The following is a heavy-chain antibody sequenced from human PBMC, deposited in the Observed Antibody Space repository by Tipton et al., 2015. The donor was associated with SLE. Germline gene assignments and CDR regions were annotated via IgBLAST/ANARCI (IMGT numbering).Heavy chain of an antibody. D-gene: IGHD2-15*01. V-gene: IGHV1-69*06. CDR2: FMPMFETP. CDR1: AGTFSSYA. CDR3: ARSVVVTTTTYYYYAMGV. J-gene: IGHJ6*02. Sequence: QVQLVQSGAEVKKPGSSVKVSCKASAGTFSSYAISWVRQAPGQGLEWMGGFMPMFETPDYAQKLQGRVTITADKSTRTAYMELSRLRSEDTAVYYCARSVVVTTTTYYYYAMGVWGQGTTVTVSS.